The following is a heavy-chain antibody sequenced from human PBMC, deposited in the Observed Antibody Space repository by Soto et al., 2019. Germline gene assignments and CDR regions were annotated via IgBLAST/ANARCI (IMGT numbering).Heavy chain of an antibody. CDR2: ISSSSSYI. CDR1: GFTFSSYS. J-gene: IGHJ4*02. V-gene: IGHV3-21*01. Sequence: GGSLRLSCAASGFTFSSYSMNWVRQAPGKGLEWVSSISSSSSYIYYADSVKGRFTISRDNAKNSLYLQMNSLRAEDTAVYYCARDRVTLSLRVFSDYWGQGTLVTVSS. CDR3: ARDRVTLSLRVFSDY. D-gene: IGHD2-8*01.